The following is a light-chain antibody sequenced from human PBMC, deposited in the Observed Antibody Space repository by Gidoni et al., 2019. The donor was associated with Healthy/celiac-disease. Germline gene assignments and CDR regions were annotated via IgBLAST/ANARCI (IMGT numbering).Light chain of an antibody. CDR3: SSYTSSSTPV. CDR2: EVS. Sequence: QSALTQPASVSGSPGQSITISCTGTISDVGGYNYVSWFQQHPGKAPNLMIYEVSNRPSGVSKRFSGSKSGNTASLTISGLQAEDEADYYCSSYTSSSTPVFGGGTKLTVL. CDR1: ISDVGGYNY. V-gene: IGLV2-14*01. J-gene: IGLJ2*01.